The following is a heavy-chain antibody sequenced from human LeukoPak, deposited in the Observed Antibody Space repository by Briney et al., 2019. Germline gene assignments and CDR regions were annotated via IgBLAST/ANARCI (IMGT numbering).Heavy chain of an antibody. CDR3: ARVTVVTPYYGMDV. CDR1: GFTFSSYA. D-gene: IGHD4-23*01. Sequence: PGGSLRLSCAASGFTFSSYAMSWVRQAPGKGLEWVSAISGSGGSTYYADSVKGRFTISRDNAKNSLYLQMNSLRAEDTAVYYCARVTVVTPYYGMDVWGQGTTVTVSS. J-gene: IGHJ6*02. V-gene: IGHV3-23*01. CDR2: ISGSGGST.